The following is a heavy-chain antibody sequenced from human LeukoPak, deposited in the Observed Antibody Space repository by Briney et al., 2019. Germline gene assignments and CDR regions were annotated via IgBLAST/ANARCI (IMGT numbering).Heavy chain of an antibody. J-gene: IGHJ6*02. V-gene: IGHV4-4*02. Sequence: SETLSLTCAVSGGSISSSNWWSWVRQPPGQGLEWVGEIYHGGSTNYNPSLKSRVTISVDKSKNQFSLKLSSVTAADTAVYYCARVPLTIFGVVIYTDYYYGMDVWGQGTTVTVSS. CDR1: GGSISSSNW. D-gene: IGHD3-3*01. CDR3: ARVPLTIFGVVIYTDYYYGMDV. CDR2: IYHGGST.